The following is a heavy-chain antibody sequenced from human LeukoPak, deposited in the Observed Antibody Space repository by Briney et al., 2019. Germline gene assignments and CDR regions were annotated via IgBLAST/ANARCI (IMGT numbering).Heavy chain of an antibody. CDR1: GGSISSGSYY. Sequence: SQTLSLTCTVSGGSISSGSYYWSWIRQPAGKGLEWIGRIYTRGSTNYNPSLKSRVTISVDTSKNQFSLKLSSVTAADTAVYYCARDLDYYGSGSGFDYWGQGTLVTVSS. D-gene: IGHD3-10*01. J-gene: IGHJ4*02. V-gene: IGHV4-61*02. CDR2: IYTRGST. CDR3: ARDLDYYGSGSGFDY.